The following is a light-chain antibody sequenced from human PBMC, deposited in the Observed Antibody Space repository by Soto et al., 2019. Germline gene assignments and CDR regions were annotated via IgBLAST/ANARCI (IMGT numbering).Light chain of an antibody. CDR1: SSDVGGYNY. CDR3: SSYTSSNTYV. J-gene: IGLJ1*01. Sequence: QSALTQPASVSGSPGQSITISCTGTSSDVGGYNYVSWYQQHPVKAPKLMIYEVSNRPSGVSNRFSGSKSGNTASLTISGLQAEDEADYYCSSYTSSNTYVFGTGTKLTVL. V-gene: IGLV2-14*01. CDR2: EVS.